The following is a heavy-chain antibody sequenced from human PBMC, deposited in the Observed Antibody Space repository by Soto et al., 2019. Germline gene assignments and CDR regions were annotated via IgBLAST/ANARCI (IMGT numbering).Heavy chain of an antibody. CDR1: GFTFSSSS. CDR2: ISSSSSYI. D-gene: IGHD3-22*01. V-gene: IGHV3-21*01. J-gene: IGHJ4*02. Sequence: GGSLRLSCAASGFTFSSSSMNWVRQAPGKGLEWVSSISSSSSYIYYADSVKGRFTISRDNAKNSLYLQMNSLRAEDTAVYYIARDYYYDSSGYYAGFAYGGKGTWVPVS. CDR3: ARDYYYDSSGYYAGFAY.